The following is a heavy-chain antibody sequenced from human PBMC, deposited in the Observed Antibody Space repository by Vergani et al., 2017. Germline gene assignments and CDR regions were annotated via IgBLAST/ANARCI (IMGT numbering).Heavy chain of an antibody. Sequence: EVQLLESGGGLVQPGGSLRLSCAASGFTFSSYAMSWVRQAPGKGLEWVSAISGSGGSTYYADSVKGRFTISRDNSKNTLYLQMNSLRAEDTAVYYCATPGPLGRYSSSWTPARWGQGTLVTDSS. V-gene: IGHV3-23*01. J-gene: IGHJ4*02. CDR1: GFTFSSYA. D-gene: IGHD6-13*01. CDR2: ISGSGGST. CDR3: ATPGPLGRYSSSWTPAR.